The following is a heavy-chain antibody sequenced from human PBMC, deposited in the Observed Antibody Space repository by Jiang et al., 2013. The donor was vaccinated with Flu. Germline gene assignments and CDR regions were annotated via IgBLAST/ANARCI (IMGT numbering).Heavy chain of an antibody. D-gene: IGHD6-19*01. CDR1: GFTFDDYA. V-gene: IGHV3-9*01. Sequence: VQLVESGGGLVQPGRSLRLSCAASGFTFDDYAMHWVRQAPGKGLEWVSGISWNSGSIGYADSVKGRFTISRDNAKNSLYLQMNSLRAEDTALYYCAKDMRIAVAGFFDYWGQGTLVTVSS. CDR2: ISWNSGSI. CDR3: AKDMRIAVAGFFDY. J-gene: IGHJ4*02.